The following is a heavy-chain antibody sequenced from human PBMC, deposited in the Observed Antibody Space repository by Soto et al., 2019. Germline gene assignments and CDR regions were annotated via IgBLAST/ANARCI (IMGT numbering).Heavy chain of an antibody. CDR3: AHAGDFDLLSFER. D-gene: IGHD3-9*01. Sequence: SGPNAGEPAQTLTLTCAFSGFSLTTTRMGVAWIRQPPGKALEWLALIYWDDDKRYSPSLKNRLTVSKDTSTNRVVLTITNISPDDTGTYFCAHAGDFDLLSFERWGPGTLVTVSS. V-gene: IGHV2-5*02. CDR1: GFSLTTTRMG. J-gene: IGHJ4*02. CDR2: IYWDDDK.